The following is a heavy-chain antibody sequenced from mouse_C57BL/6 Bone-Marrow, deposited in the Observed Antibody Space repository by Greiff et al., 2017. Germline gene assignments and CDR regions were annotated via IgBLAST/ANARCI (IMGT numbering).Heavy chain of an antibody. D-gene: IGHD1-1*01. CDR3: ARDYYGSSPWFAY. CDR2: IDPSDSYT. CDR1: GYTFTSYW. J-gene: IGHJ3*01. Sequence: QVQLQQPGAELVMPGASVTLSCKASGYTFTSYWMHWVKQRPGQGLEWIGEIDPSDSYTNYNQKFKGKSTLTVDKSSSTAYMQLSSLTSEDSAVYYCARDYYGSSPWFAYWGQGTLVTVSA. V-gene: IGHV1-69*01.